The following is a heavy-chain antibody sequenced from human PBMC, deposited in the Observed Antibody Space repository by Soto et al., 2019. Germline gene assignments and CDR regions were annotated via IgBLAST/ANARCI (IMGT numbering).Heavy chain of an antibody. V-gene: IGHV3-23*01. CDR3: AKDLLRSPTYYYYYGMDV. D-gene: IGHD1-26*01. CDR1: GFTFSSYA. Sequence: GGSLRLSCAASGFTFSSYAMGWVRQAPGKGLDWVSVISGSGGITYSADSVKGRFTISRDNSKNILYLQMNSLRAEDTAVYYCAKDLLRSPTYYYYYGMDVWGQGTTVTVSS. CDR2: ISGSGGIT. J-gene: IGHJ6*02.